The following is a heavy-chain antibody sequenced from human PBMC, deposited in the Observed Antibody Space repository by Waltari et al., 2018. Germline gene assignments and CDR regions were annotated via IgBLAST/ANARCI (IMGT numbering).Heavy chain of an antibody. CDR3: ARVLSYYYDSSGYYFDY. CDR2: INPTSGGT. CDR1: GYPFTDYY. V-gene: IGHV1-2*02. J-gene: IGHJ4*02. D-gene: IGHD3-22*01. Sequence: QVQLVQSGAEVKKPGASVRVSCKASGYPFTDYYMHWVRQAPGQGLEWMGGINPTSGGTNYDQKFQGRVTMTRDTSISTASMELSRLRSDDTAVYYCARVLSYYYDSSGYYFDYWGQGTLVTVSS.